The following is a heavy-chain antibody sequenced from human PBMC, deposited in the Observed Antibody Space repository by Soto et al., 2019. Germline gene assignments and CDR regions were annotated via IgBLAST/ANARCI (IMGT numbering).Heavy chain of an antibody. CDR2: IYYRGNT. CDR1: GGSISSGDYY. Sequence: SETLSLTCTVSGGSISSGDYYWSWIRQPPGKGLEWIGYIYYRGNTDYNPSLKSRVTISLDTPKNQFSLKLSSVTAADTAVYYCARHPGYYDILTGYTTYYFDYWGQGILVTVSS. V-gene: IGHV4-61*08. CDR3: ARHPGYYDILTGYTTYYFDY. D-gene: IGHD3-9*01. J-gene: IGHJ4*02.